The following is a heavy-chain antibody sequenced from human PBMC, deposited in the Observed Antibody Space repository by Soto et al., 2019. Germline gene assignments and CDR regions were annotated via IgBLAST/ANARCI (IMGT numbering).Heavy chain of an antibody. CDR1: GFTFSSYA. CDR3: AKRGSGSQFDY. D-gene: IGHD1-26*01. Sequence: EVQLLESGGGLVQPGGSLRLSCAASGFTFSSYAMSWVRQAPGKGLEWVSVISGSGGSTYYADSVKGRFTISRDNSKNTVHRQMNSLRAEDTAVYYCAKRGSGSQFDYWGQGTLVTVSS. V-gene: IGHV3-23*01. CDR2: ISGSGGST. J-gene: IGHJ4*02.